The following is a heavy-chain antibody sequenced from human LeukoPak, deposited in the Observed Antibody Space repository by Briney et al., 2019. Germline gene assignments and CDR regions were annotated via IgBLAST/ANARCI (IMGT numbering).Heavy chain of an antibody. V-gene: IGHV4-39*07. Sequence: SETLSLTCTVSGGSISSSSYYWGWIRQPPGKGLEWIGSIYYSGSTYYNPSLKSRVTISVDTSKNQFSLKLSSVTAADTAVYYCAREYSNYWFDPWGQGTLVTVSS. CDR3: AREYSNYWFDP. D-gene: IGHD4-11*01. J-gene: IGHJ5*02. CDR2: IYYSGST. CDR1: GGSISSSSYY.